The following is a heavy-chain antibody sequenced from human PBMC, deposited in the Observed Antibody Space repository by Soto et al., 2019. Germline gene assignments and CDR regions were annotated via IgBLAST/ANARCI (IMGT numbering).Heavy chain of an antibody. CDR3: ARGSSGYYRFDY. V-gene: IGHV4-31*03. D-gene: IGHD3-22*01. J-gene: IGHJ4*02. CDR1: GDSISSGGYY. CDR2: IYYSGST. Sequence: SETLSLTCTVSGDSISSGGYYWSWIRQHPGKGLEWIGYIYYSGSTYYNPSLKSRVTISVDTSKNQFSLKLSSVTAADTAVYYCARGSSGYYRFDYWGQGTLVTVSS.